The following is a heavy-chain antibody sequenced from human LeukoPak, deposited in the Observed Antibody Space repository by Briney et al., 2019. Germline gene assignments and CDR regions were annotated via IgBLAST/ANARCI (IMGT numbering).Heavy chain of an antibody. J-gene: IGHJ4*02. CDR1: GYTFTSYG. D-gene: IGHD3-10*01. CDR3: ARGGGSGSSRYYFDY. CDR2: ISAYNGNT. V-gene: IGHV1-18*01. Sequence: ASVKVSCKASGYTFTSYGISWVRQAPGQGLEWMGWISAYNGNTNYAQKLQGRVTMTTDTSTSTAYIELRSLRSDDTAVYYCARGGGSGSSRYYFDYWGQGTLVTVSS.